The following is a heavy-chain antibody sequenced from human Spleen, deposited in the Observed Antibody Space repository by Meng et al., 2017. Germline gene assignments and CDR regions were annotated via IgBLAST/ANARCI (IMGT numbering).Heavy chain of an antibody. J-gene: IGHJ5*02. CDR3: ARWRGGGEWLDP. CDR2: VYSGGNT. D-gene: IGHD3-16*01. V-gene: IGHV4-39*01. Sequence: QLQLQESGPGLVKPSETLSLSCTVSGGSITSSDYCWGWVRQPPGKGLEWIGCVYSGGNTYYKPSLKSRVTVSEDMSKNQFSLKLTSVTAADTAVYYCARWRGGGEWLDPWGQGTLVTVSS. CDR1: GGSITSSDYC.